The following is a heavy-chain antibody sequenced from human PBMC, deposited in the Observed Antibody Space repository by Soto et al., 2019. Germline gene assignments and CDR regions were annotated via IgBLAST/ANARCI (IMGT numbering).Heavy chain of an antibody. J-gene: IGHJ4*02. CDR1: GGSISSSSYY. D-gene: IGHD3-3*01. V-gene: IGHV4-39*01. CDR3: ARHDSYYDFWSGYYNGPIDY. CDR2: IYYSGST. Sequence: SETLSLTCTVSGGSISSSSYYWGWIRQPPGKGLEWIGSIYYSGSTYYNPSLKRRVTISVDTSKNQFSLKLRSVPAADAAVYYCARHDSYYDFWSGYYNGPIDYWGQGTLVTVSS.